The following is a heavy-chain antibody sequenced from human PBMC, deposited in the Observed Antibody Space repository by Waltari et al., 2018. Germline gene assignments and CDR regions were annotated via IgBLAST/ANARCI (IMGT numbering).Heavy chain of an antibody. CDR2: NYYSGST. Sequence: SSYYWSWIRQPPGKGLEWIGYNYYSGSTNYNPSLKSRVTISVDTSKNQFSLKLSSVTAADTAVYYCASAVGGERDYWGQGTLVTVSS. D-gene: IGHD2-21*01. CDR3: ASAVGGERDY. V-gene: IGHV4-59*08. J-gene: IGHJ4*02. CDR1: SSYY.